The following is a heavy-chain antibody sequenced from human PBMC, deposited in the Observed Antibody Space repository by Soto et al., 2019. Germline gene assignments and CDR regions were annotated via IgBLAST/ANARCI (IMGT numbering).Heavy chain of an antibody. CDR2: INHSGST. J-gene: IGHJ4*02. V-gene: IGHV4-34*01. CDR3: ARSSGVPAARGYRLRNFDY. CDR1: GGSFSGYY. Sequence: SETLSLTCAVYGGSFSGYYWSWIRQPPGKGLEWIGEINHSGSTNYNPSLKSRVTISVDTSKNQFSLKLSSVTAADTAVYYCARSSGVPAARGYRLRNFDYWGQGTLVTVSS. D-gene: IGHD2-2*01.